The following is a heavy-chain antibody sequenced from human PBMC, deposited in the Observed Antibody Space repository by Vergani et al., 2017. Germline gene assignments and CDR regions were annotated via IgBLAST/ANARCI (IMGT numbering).Heavy chain of an antibody. CDR3: ARDFSHLSSVHPDP. CDR2: IYTSGST. J-gene: IGHJ5*02. V-gene: IGHV4-61*02. Sequence: QVQLPESGPGLVKPSQTLSLTCTVSGGSISSGSYYWSWIRQPAGKGLEWIGRIYTSGSTNYNPSLKSRVTISVDTSKNQFSLKLSSVTAADTAVYYCARDFSHLSSVHPDPWGQGTLVTVSS. CDR1: GGSISSGSYY. D-gene: IGHD1-1*01.